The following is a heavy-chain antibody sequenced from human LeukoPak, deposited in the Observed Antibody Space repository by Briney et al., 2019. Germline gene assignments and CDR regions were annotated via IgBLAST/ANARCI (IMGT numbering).Heavy chain of an antibody. D-gene: IGHD4-23*01. CDR2: INEDGGEK. Sequence: PGGSLRLSCVASSFTFNCWMSWLRQTPGRGPEWVANINEDGGEKHYADSVKGRFTITRDNAKNTLYLQINSLRAEDAAVCYCAAERRGSSYYDGKEAFDHWGQGTLVAVSS. V-gene: IGHV3-7*01. CDR3: AAERRGSSYYDGKEAFDH. CDR1: SFTFNCW. J-gene: IGHJ4*02.